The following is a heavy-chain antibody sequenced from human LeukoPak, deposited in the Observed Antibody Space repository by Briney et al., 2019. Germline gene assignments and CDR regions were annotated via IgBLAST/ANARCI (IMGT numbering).Heavy chain of an antibody. Sequence: GGALRLSYAASGFTFSSYWMHWVRQAPGKGLVWVSRINSDGSSTSYADSVKGRFTISRDNAKNTLYLQMNSLRAEDTAVYYCARGRYSSGWYYFDYWGQGTLVTVSS. CDR2: INSDGSST. V-gene: IGHV3-74*01. J-gene: IGHJ4*02. CDR3: ARGRYSSGWYYFDY. D-gene: IGHD6-19*01. CDR1: GFTFSSYW.